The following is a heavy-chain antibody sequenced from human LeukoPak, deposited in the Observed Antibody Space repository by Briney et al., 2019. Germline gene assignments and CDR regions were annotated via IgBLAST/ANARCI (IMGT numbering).Heavy chain of an antibody. CDR1: GFTFSNYW. J-gene: IGHJ4*02. CDR3: ATGGGWYFDY. V-gene: IGHV3-7*01. D-gene: IGHD6-19*01. CDR2: IGQDGSEN. Sequence: GGSLRLSCAASGFTFSNYWMNWVRQAPGKGLEWVASIGQDGSENYYVDSVKGRFTISRDNAKNSLYPQMNSLRVEDTAVYYCATGGGWYFDYWGQGALITASS.